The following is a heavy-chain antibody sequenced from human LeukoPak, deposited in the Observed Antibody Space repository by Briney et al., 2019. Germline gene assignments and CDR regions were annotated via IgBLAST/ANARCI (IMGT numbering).Heavy chain of an antibody. J-gene: IGHJ5*02. V-gene: IGHV4-4*07. CDR1: GGSFSGYY. CDR3: ARDLAHWLVLTGIDP. CDR2: IYTSGST. D-gene: IGHD3-9*01. Sequence: PSETLSLTCAVYGGSFSGYYWSWIRQPAGKGLEWIGRIYTSGSTKYNPSLKSRVTISLDTSKNQFSLKLSSVTAADTAVYYCARDLAHWLVLTGIDPWGQGTLVTVSS.